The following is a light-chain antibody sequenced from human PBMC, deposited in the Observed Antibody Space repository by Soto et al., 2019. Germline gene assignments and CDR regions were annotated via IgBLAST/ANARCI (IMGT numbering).Light chain of an antibody. CDR3: QQRSNWPPWT. V-gene: IGKV3-11*01. CDR2: DAS. Sequence: EIVLTQSPATLSLSPGERATLSCRASQSVSSYLAWYQQKPGQAPRLLIYDASNRATGIPARLSGSGSGTDFTLTTSRLEPEDFAVYYCQQRSNWPPWTFVQGTKVDIK. J-gene: IGKJ1*01. CDR1: QSVSSY.